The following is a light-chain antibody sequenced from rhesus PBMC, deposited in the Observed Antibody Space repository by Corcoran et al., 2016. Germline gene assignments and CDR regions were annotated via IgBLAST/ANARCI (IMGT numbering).Light chain of an antibody. CDR3: QQYSNWPLT. CDR2: AAS. J-gene: IGKJ4*01. V-gene: IGKV3-42*02. CDR1: QSVSSS. Sequence: EIVLTQSPATLSLSPGERATLSCRASQSVSSSLAWYQQKPGQAPRLLIEAASSRATGIPDRFSGSGSGTDFTLTISSLEPEDVGVYYCQQYSNWPLTFGGGTKVELK.